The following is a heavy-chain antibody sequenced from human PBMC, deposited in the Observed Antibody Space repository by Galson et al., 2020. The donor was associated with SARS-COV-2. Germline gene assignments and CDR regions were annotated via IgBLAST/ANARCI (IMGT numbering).Heavy chain of an antibody. V-gene: IGHV5-51*01. CDR3: ARQDGYALDI. Sequence: GESLKLSCKGSGSSFTSNWIAWVRQMPGKGLEWMGIIFPADSDIRYSPSFQGQVTISADKSISTAYLQWSSLKASDTAMYYCARQDGYALDIWGQGTMVTVSS. CDR2: IFPADSDI. CDR1: GSSFTSNW. J-gene: IGHJ3*02.